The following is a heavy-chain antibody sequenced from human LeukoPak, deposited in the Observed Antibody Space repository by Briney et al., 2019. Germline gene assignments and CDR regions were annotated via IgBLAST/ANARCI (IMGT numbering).Heavy chain of an antibody. Sequence: ASVKVSCKASGYTFTGYYMHWVRQAPGQGHEWMGWINPNSGGTNYAQKFQGRVTMTRDTSISTAYMELSRLRSDDTAVYYCARSAVSGPYYMDVWGKGTTVTVSS. J-gene: IGHJ6*03. CDR2: INPNSGGT. CDR1: GYTFTGYY. D-gene: IGHD3-10*01. V-gene: IGHV1-2*02. CDR3: ARSAVSGPYYMDV.